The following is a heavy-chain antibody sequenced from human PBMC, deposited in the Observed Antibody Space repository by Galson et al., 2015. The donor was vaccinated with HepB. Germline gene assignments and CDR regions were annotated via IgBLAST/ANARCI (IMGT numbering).Heavy chain of an antibody. CDR3: ARRSSGSYWDMDV. CDR1: GSSFTSYW. J-gene: IGHJ6*02. Sequence: QSGAEVTKPGESLRISCKGSGSSFTSYWISWVRQMPGKGLEWMGRIDPSDSYTNYSSSFKGQVTISSDKSISTAYLQWCSLKDADTAIYYCARRSSGSYWDMDVWGQGTTVTVSS. V-gene: IGHV5-10-1*03. D-gene: IGHD1-26*01. CDR2: IDPSDSYT.